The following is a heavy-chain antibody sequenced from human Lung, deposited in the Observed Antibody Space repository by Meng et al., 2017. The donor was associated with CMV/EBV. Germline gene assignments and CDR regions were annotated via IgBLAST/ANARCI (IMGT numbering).Heavy chain of an antibody. CDR1: GASITNHNG. J-gene: IGHJ1*01. V-gene: IGHV4-4*02. CDR2: IPHRGSS. CDR3: LRRSGGSV. Sequence: QVRLRASAPALVTPSASLSLTSAVSGASITNHNGWAWVRQPPGKGLEWIGEIPHRGSSAYNPSLKSRVSMSIDKSKNQFSLKLTSVTAADTAVYHCLRRSGGSVWGQGTLVTVSS. D-gene: IGHD3-10*01.